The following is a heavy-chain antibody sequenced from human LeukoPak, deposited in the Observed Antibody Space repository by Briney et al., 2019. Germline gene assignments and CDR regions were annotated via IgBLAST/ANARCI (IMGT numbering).Heavy chain of an antibody. J-gene: IGHJ4*02. Sequence: GGSLRLSCAASGFTFSSYAMSWVRQAPGKGLEWVSYISSSGTAMFYTDSVKGRFTISRDNAKNSLFLQMNSLRVEDTAVYYCARESSWSFDNWGQGTLVAVSS. CDR2: ISSSGTAM. V-gene: IGHV3-48*04. CDR3: ARESSWSFDN. D-gene: IGHD6-13*01. CDR1: GFTFSSYA.